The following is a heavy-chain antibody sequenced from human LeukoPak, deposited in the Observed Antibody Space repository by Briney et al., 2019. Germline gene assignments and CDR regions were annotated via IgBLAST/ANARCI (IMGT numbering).Heavy chain of an antibody. D-gene: IGHD3-10*01. CDR3: ARDLMVRTPWFDP. CDR2: IYTSGST. J-gene: IGHJ5*02. Sequence: SSETLSLTCTVSGGSISSGSYYWSWIRQPVGKGLEWIGRIYTSGSTNYNPSLKSRVTISVDTSKNQFSLKLNSVTAADTAVYYCARDLMVRTPWFDPWGQGTLVTVS. CDR1: GGSISSGSYY. V-gene: IGHV4-61*02.